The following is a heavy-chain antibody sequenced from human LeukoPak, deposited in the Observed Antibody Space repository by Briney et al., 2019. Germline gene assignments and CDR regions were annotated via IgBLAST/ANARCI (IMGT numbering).Heavy chain of an antibody. CDR1: GYTFTGYY. CDR2: INPNSGGT. D-gene: IGHD2-2*02. V-gene: IGHV1-2*02. Sequence: ASVKVSCKASGYTFTGYYMHWVRQAPGQGLEWMGWINPNSGGTNYAQKFQGRVTMTRDTSISTAYMELSRLRSDDTAVYYCARDPPLGYCSSTGCNNFDYWGQGTLVTVSS. J-gene: IGHJ4*02. CDR3: ARDPPLGYCSSTGCNNFDY.